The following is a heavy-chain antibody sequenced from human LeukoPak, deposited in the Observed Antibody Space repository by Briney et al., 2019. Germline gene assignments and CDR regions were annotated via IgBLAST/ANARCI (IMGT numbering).Heavy chain of an antibody. CDR2: ISGSGGST. J-gene: IGHJ4*02. Sequence: PGGSLRLSCAASGFTFSSYAMSWVRQAPGKGLEWVSVISGSGGSTYYADSVKGRFTISRDNSKNTVYLQMNSLRAEDTAVYYCAKDYCSGGSCYSGADYWGQGTLVTVSS. D-gene: IGHD2-15*01. CDR3: AKDYCSGGSCYSGADY. V-gene: IGHV3-23*01. CDR1: GFTFSSYA.